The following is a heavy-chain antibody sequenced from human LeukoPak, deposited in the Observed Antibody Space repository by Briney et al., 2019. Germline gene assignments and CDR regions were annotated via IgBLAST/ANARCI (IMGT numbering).Heavy chain of an antibody. Sequence: PGGSLRLSCAASGFTFSSYSMNWVRQAPGKGLEWVSYISSSSSTIYYADSVKGRFTISRDNAKNSLYLQMNSLRAEDTAVYYCAREESGGVILEYYFDYWGQGTLVTVSS. CDR3: AREESGGVILEYYFDY. CDR2: ISSSSSTI. D-gene: IGHD2-15*01. V-gene: IGHV3-48*01. CDR1: GFTFSSYS. J-gene: IGHJ4*02.